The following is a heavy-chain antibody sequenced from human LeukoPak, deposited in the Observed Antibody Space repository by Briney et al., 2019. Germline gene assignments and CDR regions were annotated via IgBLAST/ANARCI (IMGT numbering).Heavy chain of an antibody. CDR3: AREQWGLVDY. D-gene: IGHD1-26*01. V-gene: IGHV4-59*01. J-gene: IGHJ4*02. CDR1: GGSISSYY. CDR2: VYSSGTT. Sequence: SETLSLTCTVSGGSISSYYWNWLRQPPGKGLEWIGCVYSSGTTNYNPSLKSRLTISVDTSKKQFSLKLSSVTAADTAVYYCAREQWGLVDYWGQGILVTVSS.